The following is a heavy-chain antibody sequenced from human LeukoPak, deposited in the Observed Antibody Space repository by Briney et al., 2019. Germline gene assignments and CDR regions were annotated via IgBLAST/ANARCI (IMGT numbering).Heavy chain of an antibody. D-gene: IGHD3-22*01. CDR1: GITFSHAW. CDR2: LKSRADGETR. Sequence: GGSLRLSCAASGITFSHAWMHWVRQAPGKGLEWVGRLKSRADGETRDYAAPVKGRFTISRDDSKSTLYLQMNSLKTEDTAVYYCARDWGGDDSSGYYTGTYSYWGQGTLVTVSS. CDR3: ARDWGGDDSSGYYTGTYSY. V-gene: IGHV3-15*01. J-gene: IGHJ4*02.